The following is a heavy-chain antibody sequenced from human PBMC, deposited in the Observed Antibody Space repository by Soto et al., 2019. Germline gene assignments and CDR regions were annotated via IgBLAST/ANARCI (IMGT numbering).Heavy chain of an antibody. CDR1: GGSISSYY. CDR2: IYYSGST. V-gene: IGHV4-59*01. CDR3: ARADRVPAAAIGYFDY. Sequence: SETLSLTCTVSGGSISSYYWSWIRQPPGKGLEWIGYIYYSGSTNYNPSLKSRVTISVDTSKNQFSLNLSSVTAADTAVYYCARADRVPAAAIGYFDYWGQGTLVTSPQ. D-gene: IGHD2-2*01. J-gene: IGHJ4*02.